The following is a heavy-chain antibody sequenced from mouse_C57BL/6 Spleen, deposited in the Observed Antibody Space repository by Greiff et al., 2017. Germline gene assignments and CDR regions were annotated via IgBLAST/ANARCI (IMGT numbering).Heavy chain of an antibody. CDR2: IDPEDGET. CDR3: ARDGAYGSSPAWFAY. V-gene: IGHV14-2*01. J-gene: IGHJ3*01. CDR1: GFNIKDYY. Sequence: EVKLEESGAELVKPGASVKLSCTASGFNIKDYYMHWVKQRTEQGLEWIGRIDPEDGETKYAPKFQGKATITADTSSNTAYLQLSSLTSEDTAVYYCARDGAYGSSPAWFAYWGQGTLVTVSA. D-gene: IGHD1-1*01.